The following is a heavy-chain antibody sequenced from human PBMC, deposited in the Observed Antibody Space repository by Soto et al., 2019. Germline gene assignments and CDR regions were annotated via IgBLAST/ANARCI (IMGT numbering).Heavy chain of an antibody. CDR2: IYYSGST. D-gene: IGHD3-3*01. CDR1: GGSISSYY. V-gene: IGHV4-59*01. J-gene: IGHJ6*02. Sequence: SETLSLTCTVSGGSISSYYWSWIRQPPGKGLEWIGYIYYSGSTNYNPSLKSRVTISVDTSKNQFSLKLSSVTAADTAVYYCARDPYDFWSGRYYYYGMDVWGQGTTVTVS. CDR3: ARDPYDFWSGRYYYYGMDV.